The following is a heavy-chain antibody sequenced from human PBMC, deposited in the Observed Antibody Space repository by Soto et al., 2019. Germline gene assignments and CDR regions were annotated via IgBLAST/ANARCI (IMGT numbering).Heavy chain of an antibody. CDR1: GYTFTSYN. Sequence: QVQLMQSGAEVKKPGASVKVSCKASGYTFTSYNVHWVRQAPGQGLEWMGIIYASGGSTSYAQNFQGRLTVTSDTSTSTVYMELSSLRSDDTAVYYCFRGGFPDYGKEGRYWGQGTLVTVSS. CDR2: IYASGGST. J-gene: IGHJ4*02. V-gene: IGHV1-46*01. CDR3: FRGGFPDYGKEGRY. D-gene: IGHD4-17*01.